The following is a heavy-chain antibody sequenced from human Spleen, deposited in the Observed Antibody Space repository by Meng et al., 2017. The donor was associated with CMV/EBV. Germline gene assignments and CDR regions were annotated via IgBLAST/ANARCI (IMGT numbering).Heavy chain of an antibody. CDR1: GFTLSSPD. Sequence: VLLLESGGVSVQLWGSLRLSCASSGFTLSSPDMRWVRQAPEKGLEWVSAISGSGGSTYYADSVKGRFTISTDNSKNTLYLPMNSLRAEDTAVYYCASGQAWGQGTLVTVSS. D-gene: IGHD3/OR15-3a*01. CDR3: ASGQA. V-gene: IGHV3-23*01. CDR2: ISGSGGST. J-gene: IGHJ4*02.